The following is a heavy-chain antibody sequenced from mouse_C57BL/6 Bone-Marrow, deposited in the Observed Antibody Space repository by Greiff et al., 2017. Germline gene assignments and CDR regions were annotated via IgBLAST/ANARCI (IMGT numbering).Heavy chain of an antibody. D-gene: IGHD2-5*01. CDR3: LGSDYYSNFPFDY. J-gene: IGHJ2*01. CDR2: IYIGNGYT. Sequence: EVQLQESGAELVRPGSSVKMSCKTSGYTFTSYGINWVKQRPGQGLEWIGYIYIGNGYTEYNEKLKGKATLTSDTSSSTAYMQLSSLTSEDSSIYFCLGSDYYSNFPFDYWGQGTTLTVSS. CDR1: GYTFTSYG. V-gene: IGHV1-58*01.